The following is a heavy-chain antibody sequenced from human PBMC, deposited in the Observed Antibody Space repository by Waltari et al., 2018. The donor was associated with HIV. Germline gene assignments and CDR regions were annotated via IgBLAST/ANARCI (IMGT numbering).Heavy chain of an antibody. CDR3: AKDRRLGSGSQTAFDY. CDR2: VSATGRGT. D-gene: IGHD1-26*01. J-gene: IGHJ4*02. CDR1: GFDFNNYA. Sequence: EVQLLESGGGFVQPGGSLRLSCAASGFDFNNYAMSWVRQAPGKVLEWGACVSATGRGTYYADSVKGRCTVSRDNSESTLYLQMNSLRPEDTAIYYCAKDRRLGSGSQTAFDYWGQGTLVTVSS. V-gene: IGHV3-23*01.